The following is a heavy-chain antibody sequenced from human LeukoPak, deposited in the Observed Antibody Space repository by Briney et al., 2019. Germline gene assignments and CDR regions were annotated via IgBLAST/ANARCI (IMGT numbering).Heavy chain of an antibody. J-gene: IGHJ6*02. Sequence: GRSLRLSCAASGFTFDDYAMHWVRQAPGKGLEWVSGISWNSGSIGYADSVKGRFTISRDNAKNSLYLQMNSLRAEDTALYYCAKDRGLDQPSKLGSNYYYYYGMDVWGQGTTVTVSS. D-gene: IGHD7-27*01. CDR2: ISWNSGSI. CDR3: AKDRGLDQPSKLGSNYYYYYGMDV. CDR1: GFTFDDYA. V-gene: IGHV3-9*01.